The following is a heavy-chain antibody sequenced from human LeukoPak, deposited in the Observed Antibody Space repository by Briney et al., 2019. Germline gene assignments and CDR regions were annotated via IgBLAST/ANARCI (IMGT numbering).Heavy chain of an antibody. CDR3: ARDHGGGTQPPRYSGSYWHL. CDR1: GGSISSSSYY. V-gene: IGHV4-39*07. J-gene: IGHJ2*01. Sequence: PSETLSLTCTVSGGSISSSSYYWGWIRQPPGKGLEWIGSIYYSGSTYYNPSLKSRVTISVDTSKNQFSLKLSSVTAADTAVYYCARDHGGGTQPPRYSGSYWHLWGRGTLVTVSS. CDR2: IYYSGST. D-gene: IGHD1-26*01.